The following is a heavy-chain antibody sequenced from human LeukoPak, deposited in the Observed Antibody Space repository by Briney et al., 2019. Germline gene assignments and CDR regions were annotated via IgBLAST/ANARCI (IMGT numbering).Heavy chain of an antibody. CDR3: AKDISAGTGWFDP. J-gene: IGHJ5*02. D-gene: IGHD2-15*01. V-gene: IGHV3-9*01. CDR1: GFTFDDYA. CDR2: ISWNSGSI. Sequence: GGSLRLSCAASGFTFDDYAMHWVRPAPGKGLEWVSGISWNSGSIGYADSVKGRFTISRDNAKNSLYLQMNSLRAEDTALYYCAKDISAGTGWFDPWGQGTLVTVSS.